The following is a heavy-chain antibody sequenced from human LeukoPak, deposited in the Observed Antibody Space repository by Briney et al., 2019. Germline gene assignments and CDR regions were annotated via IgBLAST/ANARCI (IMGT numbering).Heavy chain of an antibody. CDR2: ISGSGGST. Sequence: PGGSLRLSCAASGFTFSSYSMNWVRQAPGKGLEWVSAISGSGGSTYYADSVKGRFTISRDNSKNTLYLQMNSLRAEDTAVYYCAKPTPDGLWSPFDYWGQGTLVTVSS. CDR1: GFTFSSYS. D-gene: IGHD5-18*01. V-gene: IGHV3-23*01. J-gene: IGHJ4*02. CDR3: AKPTPDGLWSPFDY.